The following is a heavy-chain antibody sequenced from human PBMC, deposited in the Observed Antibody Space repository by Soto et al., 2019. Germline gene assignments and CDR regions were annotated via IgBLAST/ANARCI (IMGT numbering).Heavy chain of an antibody. CDR1: GGSISSYY. CDR3: GRGRQQLARGWFNY. CDR2: IYYSGST. Sequence: PSETLSLTCTVSGGSISSYYWSWIRQPPGKGLEWIGYIYYSGSTNYNPSLKSRVTISVDTSKNQFPLKLSSVTAADTAVYYCGRGRQQLARGWFNYGGQETLVTSP. V-gene: IGHV4-59*08. D-gene: IGHD6-13*01. J-gene: IGHJ4*02.